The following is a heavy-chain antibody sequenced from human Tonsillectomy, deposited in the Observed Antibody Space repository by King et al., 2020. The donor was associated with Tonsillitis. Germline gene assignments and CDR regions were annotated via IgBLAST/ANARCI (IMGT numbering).Heavy chain of an antibody. CDR1: GYSFTSYW. Sequence: VQLGESGAEVKKPGESLKISCKGSGYSFTSYWIGWVRQMPGKGLEWMGIIYPGDSDTRYSPSFQGPVTISAAKSISTAYLQWSSLKASDTAMYYCARLPTGAAASWGWFDPWGQGTLVTVSS. CDR2: IYPGDSDT. V-gene: IGHV5-51*01. CDR3: ARLPTGAAASWGWFDP. D-gene: IGHD6-13*01. J-gene: IGHJ5*02.